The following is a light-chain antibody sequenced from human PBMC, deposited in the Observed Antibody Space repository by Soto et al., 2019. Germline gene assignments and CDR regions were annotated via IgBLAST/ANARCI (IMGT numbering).Light chain of an antibody. Sequence: EVVMTQSPVTLSVSPGERATLSCRASQSVGGDLAWYQQTPGQPPRLLIYGAVTRATGVAARFSGAGSGTEFTLTVDSLQSEDVAIYYCQQYNAWPRTFGQGTKLEI. CDR1: QSVGGD. CDR2: GAV. CDR3: QQYNAWPRT. J-gene: IGKJ2*01. V-gene: IGKV3-15*01.